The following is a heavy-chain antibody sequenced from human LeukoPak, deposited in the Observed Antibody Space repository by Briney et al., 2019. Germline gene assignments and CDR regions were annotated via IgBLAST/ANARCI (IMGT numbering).Heavy chain of an antibody. CDR3: ARPYRYCSGGSCYPDAFDI. D-gene: IGHD2-15*01. V-gene: IGHV1-69*05. Sequence: SVKVSXEASGDTFSSYAISGVRHAPGQGLEWMGRIIPIFGTANYAQTFQGRVTITTDEPTSKAYMELSSLRSEDTAVYYCARPYRYCSGGSCYPDAFDIWGQGTMVTVSS. J-gene: IGHJ3*02. CDR2: IIPIFGTA. CDR1: GDTFSSYA.